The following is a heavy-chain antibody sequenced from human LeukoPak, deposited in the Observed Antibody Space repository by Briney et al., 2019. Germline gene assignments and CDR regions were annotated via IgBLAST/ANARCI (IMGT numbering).Heavy chain of an antibody. CDR3: TKGSTAGYYFDY. CDR1: GFTVSSNY. Sequence: PGGSLRLSCAASGFTVSSNYMSWVRQAPGKGLEWVSAISGSGDSTFYADSVKGRFTISRDNSKNTVYLQMNSLRADDTAVFFCTKGSTAGYYFDYWGQGTLVTLSS. D-gene: IGHD6-13*01. V-gene: IGHV3-23*01. CDR2: ISGSGDST. J-gene: IGHJ4*02.